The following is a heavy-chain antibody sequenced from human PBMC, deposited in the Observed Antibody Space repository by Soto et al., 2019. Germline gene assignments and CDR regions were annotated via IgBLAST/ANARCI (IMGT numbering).Heavy chain of an antibody. CDR2: VYYNENT. D-gene: IGHD3-10*01. V-gene: IGHV4-39*01. Sequence: SETLSLTCSASGASINNFAYYWGWIRQPPGKGLEWIGTVYYNENTYYNPSLKSRVAISVDTAKNQFSLNLRSVTAADTAIYFCARRERYYGSPGWFDPWGQGTLVTVSS. CDR1: GASINNFAYY. J-gene: IGHJ5*01. CDR3: ARRERYYGSPGWFDP.